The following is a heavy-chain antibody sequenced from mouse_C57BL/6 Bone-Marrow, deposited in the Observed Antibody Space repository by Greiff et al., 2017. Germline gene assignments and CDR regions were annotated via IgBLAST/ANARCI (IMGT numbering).Heavy chain of an antibody. Sequence: EVQLVESGGDLVNPGGSLKLSCAASGFTFSSYGMSWVRQTPDKRLEWVATISSGGSYTYYPDSVKGRFTISRDNAKNTLYLQMSSLKSEDTAMYYCARHPDGYLDYWGQGTTLTGSS. D-gene: IGHD2-3*01. J-gene: IGHJ2*01. V-gene: IGHV5-6*01. CDR1: GFTFSSYG. CDR2: ISSGGSYT. CDR3: ARHPDGYLDY.